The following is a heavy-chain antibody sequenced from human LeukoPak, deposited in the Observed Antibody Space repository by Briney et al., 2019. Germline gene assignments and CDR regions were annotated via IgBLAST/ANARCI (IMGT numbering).Heavy chain of an antibody. CDR1: GYTFTSYA. V-gene: IGHV1-3*01. Sequence: GASVKVYCKASGYTFTSYAMHWVRQAPGQRLEWMGWINAGNGNTKYSQKFQGRVTITRDTSASTAYMELSSLRSEDTAVYYCARGDCSSTSCYNYYYYGMDVWGQGTTVTVSS. J-gene: IGHJ6*02. D-gene: IGHD2-2*01. CDR2: INAGNGNT. CDR3: ARGDCSSTSCYNYYYYGMDV.